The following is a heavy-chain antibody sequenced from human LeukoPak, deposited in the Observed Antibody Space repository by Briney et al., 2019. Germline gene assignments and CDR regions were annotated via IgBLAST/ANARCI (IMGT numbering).Heavy chain of an antibody. J-gene: IGHJ6*03. D-gene: IGHD3-10*01. CDR3: ARGSPPGVGYYYYYYMDV. Sequence: SETLSLTCAVYGGSFSGYYWSWIRQPPGKGLEWIGEINHSGSTNYNPSLKSRVTISVDTSTNQFSLKLSSVTAADTAVYYCARGSPPGVGYYYYYYMDVWGKGTTVTVSS. V-gene: IGHV4-34*01. CDR2: INHSGST. CDR1: GGSFSGYY.